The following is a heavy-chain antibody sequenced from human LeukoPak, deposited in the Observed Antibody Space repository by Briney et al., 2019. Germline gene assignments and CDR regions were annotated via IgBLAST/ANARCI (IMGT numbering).Heavy chain of an antibody. CDR1: GLTFTTNA. CDR2: ISGSGGST. V-gene: IGHV3-23*01. CDR3: AKDSDGWVVLRVFDY. Sequence: QPGGSLRLPFEPSGLTFTTNAMSGFPQPPGRGLGWASPISGSGGSTYYADSVKGRFTISRDNSKNTLYLQMNSLRAEDTAVYYCAKDSDGWVVLRVFDYWGQGTLVTVSS. J-gene: IGHJ4*02. D-gene: IGHD2-2*01.